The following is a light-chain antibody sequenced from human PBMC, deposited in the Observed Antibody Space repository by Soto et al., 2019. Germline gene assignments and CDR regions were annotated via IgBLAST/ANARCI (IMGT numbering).Light chain of an antibody. CDR3: SSFAGSNNFPYV. Sequence: QSVLAQPPSASGSPGQSVTISCTGTSSDVGAYNYVSWYQQHPGKVPKLIIYEVTKRPSGVPDRFSGSKSGNTASLTVSGLQAEDEADYYCSSFAGSNNFPYVFGTGTKVTVL. V-gene: IGLV2-8*01. CDR2: EVT. CDR1: SSDVGAYNY. J-gene: IGLJ1*01.